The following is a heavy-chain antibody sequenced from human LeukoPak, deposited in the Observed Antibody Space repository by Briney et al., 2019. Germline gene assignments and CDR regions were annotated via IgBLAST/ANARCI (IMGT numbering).Heavy chain of an antibody. V-gene: IGHV4-59*01. D-gene: IGHD5-12*01. CDR1: GGSISSYY. CDR2: IYYSGST. CDR3: ARVGRSGYDPNYFDY. J-gene: IGHJ4*02. Sequence: PSETLSLTCTVSGGSISSYYWSWIRQPPGKGLEWIGYIYYSGSTNYNPSLKSRVTISVDTSKNQFSLKLSSVTAADTAVYYCARVGRSGYDPNYFDYWGQGTLVTVSS.